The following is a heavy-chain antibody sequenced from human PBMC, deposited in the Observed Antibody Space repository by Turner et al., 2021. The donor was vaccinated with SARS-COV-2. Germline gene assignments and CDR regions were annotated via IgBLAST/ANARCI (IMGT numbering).Heavy chain of an antibody. CDR3: ESREYSSGHFDY. D-gene: IGHD5-18*01. Sequence: QLQLQESGPGLVKPSETLSHTCTVSDGSISSNIYYWSWIRQSPGKGLGWIGSIYYSGDTFYNPSLKSRVTISMDTSKNQFSLRLTYVTAADTAVYYCESREYSSGHFDYWGQGTLVTVSS. V-gene: IGHV4-39*01. CDR2: IYYSGDT. CDR1: DGSISSNIYY. J-gene: IGHJ4*02.